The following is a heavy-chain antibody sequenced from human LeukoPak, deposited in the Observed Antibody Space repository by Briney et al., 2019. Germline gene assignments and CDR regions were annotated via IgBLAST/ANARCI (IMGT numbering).Heavy chain of an antibody. CDR1: GFTFRSYS. CDR3: ARESWDDYGDY. Sequence: PGGSLRLSCAASGFTFRSYSMNWVRQARGKGLEWVSSISSSSSYIYYADSVKGRFTISRDNAKNSLYLQMNSLRAEDTAVYYCARESWDDYGDYWGQGTLVTVSS. CDR2: ISSSSSYI. V-gene: IGHV3-21*01. J-gene: IGHJ4*02. D-gene: IGHD1-26*01.